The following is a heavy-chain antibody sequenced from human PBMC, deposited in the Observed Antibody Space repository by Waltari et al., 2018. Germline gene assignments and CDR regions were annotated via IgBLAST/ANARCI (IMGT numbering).Heavy chain of an antibody. Sequence: EVQLVESGGGLVQPGRSLRLSCVASGLTCDDYAMHWVRQAPGKGLEWVAGISWNSGSKEYADSVKGRFTISRDNAKNSLYLQMNSLTPEDTALYFCATRGGLAFDFWGQGTMVTVSS. J-gene: IGHJ3*01. V-gene: IGHV3-9*01. D-gene: IGHD3-16*01. CDR3: ATRGGLAFDF. CDR1: GLTCDDYA. CDR2: ISWNSGSK.